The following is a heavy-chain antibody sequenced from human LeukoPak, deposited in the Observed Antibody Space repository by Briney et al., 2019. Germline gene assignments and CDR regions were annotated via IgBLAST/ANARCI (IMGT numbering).Heavy chain of an antibody. D-gene: IGHD6-19*01. V-gene: IGHV1-2*02. Sequence: ASVKVSCKASGYTFTGYYMHWVRQAPGQGLEWMGWINPNSGGTNYAQKFQGRVTMTRDTSISTAYMELSRLRSDDTAVYYCARDGSSRIAVAAVYYYYYMDVWGKGTTVTVSS. CDR2: INPNSGGT. CDR1: GYTFTGYY. J-gene: IGHJ6*03. CDR3: ARDGSSRIAVAAVYYYYYMDV.